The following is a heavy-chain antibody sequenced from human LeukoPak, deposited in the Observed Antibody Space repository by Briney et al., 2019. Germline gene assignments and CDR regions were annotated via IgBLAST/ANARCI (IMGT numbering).Heavy chain of an antibody. CDR2: ISYDGSNK. CDR3: AAYDSSGYSGKYFQL. J-gene: IGHJ1*01. V-gene: IGHV3-30-3*01. CDR1: GFTFSSYA. Sequence: GGSLRLSCAASGFTFSSYAMHWVRQAPGKGLEWVSVISYDGSNKYYADSVKGRFTISRDNSKNTLYLQMNSLRAEDTAVYYCAAYDSSGYSGKYFQLWGQGTLVTVSS. D-gene: IGHD3-22*01.